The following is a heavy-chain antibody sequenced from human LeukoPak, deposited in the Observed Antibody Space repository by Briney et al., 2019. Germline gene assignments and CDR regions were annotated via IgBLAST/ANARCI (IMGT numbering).Heavy chain of an antibody. CDR2: IIPIFGTA. D-gene: IGHD2-2*02. J-gene: IGHJ1*01. Sequence: SVKVSCKASGGTFSSYAISWVRQAPGQGLEWMGGIIPIFGTANYAQKFQGRVTITADESMSTAYMELSSLRSEDTAVYYCARTYCSSTSCYIREVGEYFQHWGQGTLVTVSS. CDR1: GGTFSSYA. CDR3: ARTYCSSTSCYIREVGEYFQH. V-gene: IGHV1-69*13.